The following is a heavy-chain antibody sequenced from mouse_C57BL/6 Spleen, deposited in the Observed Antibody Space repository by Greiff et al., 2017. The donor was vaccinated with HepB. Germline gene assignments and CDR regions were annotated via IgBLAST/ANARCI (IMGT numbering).Heavy chain of an antibody. Sequence: QVQLQQPGAELVRPGSSVKLSCKASGYTFTSYWMDWVKQRPGQGLEWIGNIYPSDSETHYNQKFKDKATLTVDKSSSTAYMQLSSLTSKDSAVYYCARSVYYYAMDYWGQGTTVTVSS. V-gene: IGHV1-61*01. CDR1: GYTFTSYW. J-gene: IGHJ4*01. CDR2: IYPSDSET. CDR3: ARSVYYYAMDY.